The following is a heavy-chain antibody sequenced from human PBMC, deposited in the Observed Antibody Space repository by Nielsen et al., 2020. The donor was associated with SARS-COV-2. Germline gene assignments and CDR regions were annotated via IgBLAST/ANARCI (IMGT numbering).Heavy chain of an antibody. CDR2: INPSGGST. J-gene: IGHJ4*02. Sequence: VRPMPGKGLEWMGIINPSGGSTSYAQKFQGRVTMTRDTSTSTVYMELSSLRSEDTAVYYCATSRGSYYYDSSGYWAFDYWGQGTLVTVSS. CDR3: ATSRGSYYYDSSGYWAFDY. V-gene: IGHV1-46*01. D-gene: IGHD3-22*01.